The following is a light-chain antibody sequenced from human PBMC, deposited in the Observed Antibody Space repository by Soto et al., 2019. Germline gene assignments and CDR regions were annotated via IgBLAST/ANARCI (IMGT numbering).Light chain of an antibody. J-gene: IGKJ1*01. CDR3: QQYNDWPPWT. Sequence: EIVMTQSPATLSVSPGDRATLSCRASQSVSNNLAWYQQRPGQAPRLLIYGASTRATGIPARFSGSGSGAEFTLTISGLQSEDFAVYYCQQYNDWPPWTFGQGTKVDIK. V-gene: IGKV3-15*01. CDR1: QSVSNN. CDR2: GAS.